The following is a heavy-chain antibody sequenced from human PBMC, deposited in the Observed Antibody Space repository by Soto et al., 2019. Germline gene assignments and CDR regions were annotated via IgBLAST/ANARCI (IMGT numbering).Heavy chain of an antibody. J-gene: IGHJ4*02. CDR1: GGSFSGYY. D-gene: IGHD6-19*01. CDR3: ARGGDSGLYGY. V-gene: IGHV4-34*01. Sequence: PSETLSLTCAVYGGSFSGYYWSWIRQPPGKGLEWIGEINHSGSTNYNPSLKSRVTISVDTSKNQFSLKLSSVTAADTAVYYCARGGDSGLYGYWGQGTLVTVSS. CDR2: INHSGST.